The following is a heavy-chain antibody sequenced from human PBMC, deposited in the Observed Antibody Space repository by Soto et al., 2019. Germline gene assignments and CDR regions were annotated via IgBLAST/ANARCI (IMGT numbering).Heavy chain of an antibody. V-gene: IGHV3-30*03. Sequence: GWSLRLSFAASGFTFSSDGMHWVGHARVKGLEWVAVISYDGSNKYYAQSFQGRVTITADKSTSTASLELSSLRSDDTAVYYCAREGRGKKAGYNGLVSLGYWGQGTLVTVSS. CDR2: ISYDGSNK. CDR3: AREGRGKKAGYNGLVSLGY. CDR1: GFTFSSDG. J-gene: IGHJ4*02. D-gene: IGHD2-2*02.